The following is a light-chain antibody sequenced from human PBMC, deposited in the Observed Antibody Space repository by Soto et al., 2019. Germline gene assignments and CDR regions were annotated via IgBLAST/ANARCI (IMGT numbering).Light chain of an antibody. CDR3: QQYNNWPPIT. V-gene: IGKV3D-15*01. CDR2: DAS. Sequence: EIVMTQSPATLSVSPGARAPLSCRASQSVSRYLAWYQQKPGQAPSLLIYDASNRATGIPARFSGSGSGTDFTLTISSLQSEDFAVYYCQQYNNWPPITFGQGTRLEIK. J-gene: IGKJ5*01. CDR1: QSVSRY.